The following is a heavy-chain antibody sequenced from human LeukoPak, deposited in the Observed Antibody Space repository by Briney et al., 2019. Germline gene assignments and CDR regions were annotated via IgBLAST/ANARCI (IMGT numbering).Heavy chain of an antibody. CDR1: GFSFSDYA. Sequence: GGSLRLSCAASGFSFSDYAIYWVRQTPGKGLEWVAFIRYDGSNKIYADSVKGRFTISRDNSYNTVYLQMTGLRAEDTAVYYCARGQHRWDYSHNLMSFWGQGTLVTVSS. D-gene: IGHD4-11*01. J-gene: IGHJ3*01. CDR3: ARGQHRWDYSHNLMSF. CDR2: IRYDGSNK. V-gene: IGHV3-30*02.